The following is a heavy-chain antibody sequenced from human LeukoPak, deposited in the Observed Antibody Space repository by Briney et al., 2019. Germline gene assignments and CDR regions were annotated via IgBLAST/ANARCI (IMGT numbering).Heavy chain of an antibody. CDR1: GFTFSTYG. Sequence: GGSLRLSCAASGFTFSTYGLHWVRQAPGKGLEWVAIISYDGRNEYYADSVKGRFTISRDNSKNTVYLQMDSLRAGDTALYYCARDRARYSSSWYFDYWGQGTLVAVSS. J-gene: IGHJ4*02. CDR3: ARDRARYSSSWYFDY. V-gene: IGHV3-30*04. CDR2: ISYDGRNE. D-gene: IGHD6-13*01.